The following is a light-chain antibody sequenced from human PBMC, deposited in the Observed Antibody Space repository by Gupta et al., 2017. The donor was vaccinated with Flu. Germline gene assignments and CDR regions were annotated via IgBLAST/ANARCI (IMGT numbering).Light chain of an antibody. CDR3: QSYDSSLSGRGWV. Sequence: GQRVTISCTGSSSNIGAGYDVHWYQQLPGTAPKLLIYGNSNRPSGVPDRFSGSKSGTSASLAITGLQAEDEADYYCQSYDSSLSGRGWVFGGGTKLTVL. J-gene: IGLJ3*02. CDR1: SSNIGAGYD. CDR2: GNS. V-gene: IGLV1-40*01.